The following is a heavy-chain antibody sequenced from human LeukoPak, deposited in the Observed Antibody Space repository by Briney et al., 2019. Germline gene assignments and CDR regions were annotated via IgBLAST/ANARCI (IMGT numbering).Heavy chain of an antibody. J-gene: IGHJ1*01. CDR3: AKDRVAAAGTGYFQH. CDR2: TSGSGGST. CDR1: GFTFSSYA. V-gene: IGHV3-23*01. Sequence: PGGSLRLSCAASGFTFSSYAMSWVRQAPGKGLEWVSATSGSGGSTYYADSVKGRFTISRDNSKNTLYLQMNSLRAEDTAVYYCAKDRVAAAGTGYFQHWGQGTLVTVSS. D-gene: IGHD6-13*01.